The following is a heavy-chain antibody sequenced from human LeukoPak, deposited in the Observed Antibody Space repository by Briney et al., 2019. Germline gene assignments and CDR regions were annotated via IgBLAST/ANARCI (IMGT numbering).Heavy chain of an antibody. CDR3: ARAWGYFDY. D-gene: IGHD3-16*01. J-gene: IGHJ4*02. CDR2: IKKDGSEK. V-gene: IGHV3-7*01. CDR1: GFTFSSYW. Sequence: GGSLRLSCAASGFTFSSYWMSWVRQAPGKGLEWVANIKKDGSEKYYVDSVKGRFIISRDNAKNSLYLQTNSLRVKDTAVYYCARAWGYFDYWGQGTLVTVSS.